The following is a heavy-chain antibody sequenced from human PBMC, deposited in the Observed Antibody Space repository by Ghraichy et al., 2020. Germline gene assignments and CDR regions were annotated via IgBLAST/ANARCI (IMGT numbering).Heavy chain of an antibody. D-gene: IGHD3-3*01. V-gene: IGHV6-1*01. CDR3: GRESYDNVPR. CDR1: GDSVSSSSAA. Sequence: SQTLSLTCAISGDSVSSSSAAWNWIRQSPSRGLEWLGRTYYRSKWYYEYAISVRSRITINPDTSKNQFSLQLNSVIPEDTAVYYCGRESYDNVPRWGQGTLVTVSS. J-gene: IGHJ4*02. CDR2: TYYRSKWYY.